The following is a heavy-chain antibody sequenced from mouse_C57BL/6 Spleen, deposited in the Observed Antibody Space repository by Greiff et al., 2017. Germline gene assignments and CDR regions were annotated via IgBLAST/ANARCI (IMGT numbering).Heavy chain of an antibody. CDR2: INYDGSST. Sequence: EVKLVESEGGLVQPGSSMKLSCTASGFTFSDYYMAWVRQVPEKGLEWVANINYDGSSTYYLDSLKSRFIISRDNAKNILYLQMSSLKSEDTATYYCARERSYGNYVGDYAMDYWGQGTSVTVSS. CDR1: GFTFSDYY. CDR3: ARERSYGNYVGDYAMDY. V-gene: IGHV5-16*01. J-gene: IGHJ4*01. D-gene: IGHD2-1*01.